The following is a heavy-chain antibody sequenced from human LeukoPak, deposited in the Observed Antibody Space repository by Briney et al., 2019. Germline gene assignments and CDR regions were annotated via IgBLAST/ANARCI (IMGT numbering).Heavy chain of an antibody. CDR3: AREKYYYDSSGPPNWVLDAFDI. J-gene: IGHJ3*02. D-gene: IGHD3-22*01. V-gene: IGHV1-69*13. Sequence: ASVKVSCKASGGTFSSYAISWVRQAPGQGLEWMGGIIPIFGTANYAQKFQGRVTITADESTSTAYMELSSLRSEDTAVYYCAREKYYYDSSGPPNWVLDAFDIWGQGTMVTVSS. CDR2: IIPIFGTA. CDR1: GGTFSSYA.